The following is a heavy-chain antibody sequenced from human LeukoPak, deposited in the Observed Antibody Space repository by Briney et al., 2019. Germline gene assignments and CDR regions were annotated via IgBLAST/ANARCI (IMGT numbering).Heavy chain of an antibody. CDR2: IYTSGST. Sequence: SETLSLTCTVSGGSISSGSYHWSWIRQPAGKGLEWIGRIYTSGSTNYNPSLKSRVTISVDTSKNQFSLKLSSVTAADTAVYYCARDLSGVTGYTYGRGIDYWGQGTLVTVSS. CDR3: ARDLSGVTGYTYGRGIDY. CDR1: GGSISSGSYH. D-gene: IGHD5-18*01. V-gene: IGHV4-61*02. J-gene: IGHJ4*02.